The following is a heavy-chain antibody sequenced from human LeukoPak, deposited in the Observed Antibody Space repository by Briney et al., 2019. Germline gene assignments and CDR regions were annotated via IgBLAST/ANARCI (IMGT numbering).Heavy chain of an antibody. CDR3: TSLGGYPDY. V-gene: IGHV3-73*01. D-gene: IGHD5-12*01. CDR2: IRSKASSYAT. J-gene: IGHJ4*02. Sequence: GRSLRLSCAASGFTFSGSAMHWGRQASGKGLEWVGRIRSKASSYATAYAASVKGRFTISRDDSKNTAYLQMNSLKTEDTAVYYCTSLGGYPDYWGQGTLVTVSS. CDR1: GFTFSGSA.